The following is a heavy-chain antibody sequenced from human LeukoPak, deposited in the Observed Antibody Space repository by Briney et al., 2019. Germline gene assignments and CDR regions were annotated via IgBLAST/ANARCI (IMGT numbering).Heavy chain of an antibody. CDR3: ASRAHCSGGSCYGNWFDP. Sequence: SETLSLICTVSGASISSHYWSWIRQSPGKGLEWIGYISYSGITNYNPSLKSRVTISVDTSKNHFSLRLSSVTAADTAVYYCASRAHCSGGSCYGNWFDPWGQGTLVTVSS. D-gene: IGHD2-15*01. J-gene: IGHJ5*02. CDR2: ISYSGIT. V-gene: IGHV4-59*11. CDR1: GASISSHY.